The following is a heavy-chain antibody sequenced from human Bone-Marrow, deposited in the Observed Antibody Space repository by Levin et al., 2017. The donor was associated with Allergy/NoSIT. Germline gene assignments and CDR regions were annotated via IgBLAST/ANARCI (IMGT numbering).Heavy chain of an antibody. Sequence: LSLTCAASGFRFSDSVMNWVRQAPGKGLEWVSVISGSGDNTYYADSVKGRFTISRDTSKNTLYLQMNSLSAEDTATYYCVRTPGAIVVTPYFDYWGQGTLVTVSS. V-gene: IGHV3-23*01. J-gene: IGHJ4*02. CDR1: GFRFSDSV. D-gene: IGHD2-21*01. CDR3: VRTPGAIVVTPYFDY. CDR2: ISGSGDNT.